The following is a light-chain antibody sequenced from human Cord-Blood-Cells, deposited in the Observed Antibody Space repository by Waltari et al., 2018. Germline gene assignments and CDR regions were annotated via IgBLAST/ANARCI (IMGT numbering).Light chain of an antibody. CDR3: SSYTSSSTLGV. Sequence: QSALTQPASVSGSPGQSITISCTGTSSDVGGYNYVSWYQQHPGKAPKLMIYDVSKRRSGVSSRFSGSKAGNTASLTISGVQAEDEADYYGSSYTSSSTLGVFGGGTKLTVL. V-gene: IGLV2-14*01. CDR2: DVS. J-gene: IGLJ2*01. CDR1: SSDVGGYNY.